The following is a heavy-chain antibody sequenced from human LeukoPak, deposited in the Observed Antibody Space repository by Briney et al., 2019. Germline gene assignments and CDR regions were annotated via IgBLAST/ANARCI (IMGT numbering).Heavy chain of an antibody. CDR3: ARSVPDYTRFDY. CDR2: FKTKYTQV. J-gene: IGHJ4*02. CDR1: GFTFSDFA. V-gene: IGHV3-23*05. Sequence: GGSLRLSCAASGFTFSDFAMNWVRQAPGKGLEWVSTFKTKYTQVYYAESVRGRFTISTDNSKNTVYLQMNSLRAEDTALYYCARSVPDYTRFDYWGQGALVTVSS. D-gene: IGHD4-11*01.